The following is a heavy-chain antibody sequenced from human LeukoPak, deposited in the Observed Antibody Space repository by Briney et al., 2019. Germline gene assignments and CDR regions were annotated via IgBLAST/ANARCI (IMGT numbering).Heavy chain of an antibody. Sequence: ASVKVSCKASGYTFTSYGISGVRQAPGQGLEWMGWISAYNGNTNYAQKLQGRVTMTTDTSTSTAYMELRSLRSDDTAVYYCARQAYYDFWSGYYTHYFDYWGQGTLVTVSS. CDR2: ISAYNGNT. CDR1: GYTFTSYG. J-gene: IGHJ4*02. CDR3: ARQAYYDFWSGYYTHYFDY. V-gene: IGHV1-18*01. D-gene: IGHD3-3*01.